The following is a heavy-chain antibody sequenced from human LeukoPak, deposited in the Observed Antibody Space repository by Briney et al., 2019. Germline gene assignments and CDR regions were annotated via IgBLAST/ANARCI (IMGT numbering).Heavy chain of an antibody. CDR2: INPDSGGT. CDR1: GYTFTGYY. D-gene: IGHD2-15*01. Sequence: ASVKVSCKASGYTFTGYYMHWVRQAPGQGLEWMGRINPDSGGTNYAQKFQGRVTMTRDTSISTAYMELSRLRSDDTAVYYCASSICSGGSCYLYYWGQGTLVTVSS. V-gene: IGHV1-2*06. J-gene: IGHJ4*02. CDR3: ASSICSGGSCYLYY.